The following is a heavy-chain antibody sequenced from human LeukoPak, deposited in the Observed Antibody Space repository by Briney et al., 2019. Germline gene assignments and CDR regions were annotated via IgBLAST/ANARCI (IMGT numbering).Heavy chain of an antibody. CDR1: GFTFSSYG. V-gene: IGHV3-30*03. CDR3: ARFKGGYSYGLRSRYMDV. CDR2: ISYDGSNK. D-gene: IGHD5-18*01. Sequence: GGSLRLSCAASGFTFSSYGMHWVRQAPGKGLEWVAVISYDGSNKYYADSVKGRFTVSRDNSKNTLYLQMNSLRSDDTAVYYCARFKGGYSYGLRSRYMDVWGKGTTVTVSS. J-gene: IGHJ6*03.